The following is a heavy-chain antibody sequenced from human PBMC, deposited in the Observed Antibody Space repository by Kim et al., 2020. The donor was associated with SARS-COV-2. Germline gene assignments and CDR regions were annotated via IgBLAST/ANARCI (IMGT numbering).Heavy chain of an antibody. J-gene: IGHJ4*02. V-gene: IGHV1-8*01. CDR2: MNPNSGNT. Sequence: ASVKVSCKASGYTFTSYDINWVRQATGQGLEWMGWMNPNSGNTGYAQKFQGRVTMTRNTSISTAYMELSSLRSEDTAVYYCARGFRTPRARPLKGVVVIAFDYWGQGTLVTVSS. CDR1: GYTFTSYD. CDR3: ARGFRTPRARPLKGVVVIAFDY. D-gene: IGHD2-21*01.